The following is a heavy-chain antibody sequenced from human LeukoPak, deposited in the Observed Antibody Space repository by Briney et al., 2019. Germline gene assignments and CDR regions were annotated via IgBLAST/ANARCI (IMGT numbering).Heavy chain of an antibody. V-gene: IGHV3-48*01. CDR1: GFTFSSYS. CDR2: ISSSSSTI. Sequence: GGSLRLSCAASGFTFSSYSMNWVRQAPGKGLEWVSYISSSSSTIYYADSVKGRFTISRDNAKNSLHLQMNSLRAEDTAVYYCAKDGVPYYYMDVWGKGTTVTVSS. D-gene: IGHD3-16*01. CDR3: AKDGVPYYYMDV. J-gene: IGHJ6*03.